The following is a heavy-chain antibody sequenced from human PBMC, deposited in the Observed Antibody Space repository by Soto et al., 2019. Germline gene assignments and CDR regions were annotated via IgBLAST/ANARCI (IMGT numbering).Heavy chain of an antibody. CDR1: GFTVSDTY. J-gene: IGHJ5*02. D-gene: IGHD2-2*01. V-gene: IGHV3-23*01. CDR3: ANCPTLYAPTYNWFDP. CDR2: ISSSGGST. Sequence: PGGSLILSCAASGFTVSDTYMSWVRQAPGKGLEWVSAISSSGGSTYYADSVRGRFTISRDNSKKTLYLQMSRLRTEDTAVYYCANCPTLYAPTYNWFDPWGQGTLVTVSS.